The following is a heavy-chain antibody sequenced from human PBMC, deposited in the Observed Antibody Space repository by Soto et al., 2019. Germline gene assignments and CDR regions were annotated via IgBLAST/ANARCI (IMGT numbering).Heavy chain of an antibody. CDR3: ARAKNFGSGELDY. CDR1: GYTFTGHY. V-gene: IGHV1-2*04. Sequence: QVQLVQSGAEVKKPGASVKVSCKASGYTFTGHYILWVRQAPGQGLEWMGWVNPISGGTIYAQKFLGWVTMTRDKSTSTAYLELRSLTSDATAVYYCARAKNFGSGELDYWGQGTLVTVSS. CDR2: VNPISGGT. D-gene: IGHD3-10*01. J-gene: IGHJ4*02.